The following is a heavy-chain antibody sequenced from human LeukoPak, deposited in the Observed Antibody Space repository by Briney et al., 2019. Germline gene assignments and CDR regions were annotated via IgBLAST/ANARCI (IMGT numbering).Heavy chain of an antibody. Sequence: GGSLRLSCVASGFTFSSDRMNWVRQARGRGREWVSTIYIGSDYIYYADSVKGRFTISRDNAKNSLYLQMNSLRAEDTAIYYCARDLPVSGAYHQFDSWGQGTLVTVSS. CDR3: ARDLPVSGAYHQFDS. D-gene: IGHD4/OR15-4a*01. V-gene: IGHV3-21*01. CDR1: GFTFSSDR. J-gene: IGHJ4*02. CDR2: IYIGSDYI.